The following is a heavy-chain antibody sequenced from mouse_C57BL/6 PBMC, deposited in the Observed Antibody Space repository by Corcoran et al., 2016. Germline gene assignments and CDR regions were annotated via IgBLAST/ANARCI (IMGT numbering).Heavy chain of an antibody. D-gene: IGHD1-1*01. CDR3: TTRSYGRVGGY. CDR1: GFNIKDYY. J-gene: IGHJ3*02. CDR2: IDPEDGDT. V-gene: IGHV14-1*01. Sequence: EVQLQQSGAELVRPGASVKLSCTASGFNIKDYYMHWVKQRPEQGLEWIGRIDPEDGDTEYAPKFQGKATMTADTSPNTAYLQLSSLTSEDTAVYYCTTRSYGRVGGYWGQGTLVTVSA.